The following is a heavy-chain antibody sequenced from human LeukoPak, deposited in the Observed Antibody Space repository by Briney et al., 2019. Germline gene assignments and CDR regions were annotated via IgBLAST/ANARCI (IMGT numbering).Heavy chain of an antibody. CDR1: GFTFSSYG. D-gene: IGHD3-16*01. V-gene: IGHV3-30*19. Sequence: GSLRLSCAASGFTFSSYGMHWVRQAPGKGLEWVAVISYDGSNKYYADSVKGRFTISRDNSKNTLYLQMNSLRAEDTAVYYCARDLIITFGGVPWGQGTLVTVSS. J-gene: IGHJ5*02. CDR3: ARDLIITFGGVP. CDR2: ISYDGSNK.